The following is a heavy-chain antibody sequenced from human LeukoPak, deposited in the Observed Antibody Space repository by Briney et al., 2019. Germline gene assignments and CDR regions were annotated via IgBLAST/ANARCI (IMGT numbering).Heavy chain of an antibody. V-gene: IGHV4-4*02. D-gene: IGHD1-20*01. J-gene: IGHJ5*02. CDR2: IYHSGST. CDR3: ASITGLNNWFDP. CDR1: GGSISSSNW. Sequence: SETLSLTCAVSGGSISSSNWWSWVRQPPGKGLEWIGEIYHSGSTNYNPSLKSRVTISVDKSKNQFSLKLSSVTAADTAVYYCASITGLNNWFDPWGQGTLVTVSS.